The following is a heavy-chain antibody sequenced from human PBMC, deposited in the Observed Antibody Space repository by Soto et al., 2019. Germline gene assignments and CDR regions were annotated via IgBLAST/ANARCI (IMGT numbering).Heavy chain of an antibody. D-gene: IGHD3-10*01. Sequence: QVQLQQWGAGLLKPSETLSLTCAVYGGSFSGYYWSWIRQPPGKGLEWIGEINHSGSTNYNPSLKSRVTSSVYTSKNAFSLKLSSVTAADTAVYYWARTYYYGSGSYYNLDYWGQGTLVTVSS. CDR3: ARTYYYGSGSYYNLDY. CDR1: GGSFSGYY. J-gene: IGHJ4*02. CDR2: INHSGST. V-gene: IGHV4-34*01.